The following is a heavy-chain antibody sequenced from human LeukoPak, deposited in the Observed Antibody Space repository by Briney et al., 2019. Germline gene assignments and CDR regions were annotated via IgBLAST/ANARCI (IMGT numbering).Heavy chain of an antibody. CDR1: GFTFSSYA. J-gene: IGHJ5*02. D-gene: IGHD2-2*01. Sequence: PGGSLRLSCAASGFTFSSYAMSWVRQAPGKGLEWVSAISGRGGSTYYADSAKGRFTISRDNSKNTLYLQMNSLRAEDTAVYYCAKEGADIVVVPAAENWFDPWGQGTLVSVSS. CDR3: AKEGADIVVVPAAENWFDP. CDR2: ISGRGGST. V-gene: IGHV3-23*01.